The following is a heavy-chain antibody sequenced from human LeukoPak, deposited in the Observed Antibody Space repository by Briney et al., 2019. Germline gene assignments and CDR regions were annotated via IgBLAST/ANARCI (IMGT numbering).Heavy chain of an antibody. CDR3: ARAGGYCGRISCPYYFDY. D-gene: IGHD2-15*01. Sequence: ASVKVSCKASGYTFTSYDINWVRQATGQGLEWMGWMNPNSGNTGYAQKFQGRVTMTRNTFVSTAYMELSSLRSEDTAAYYCARAGGYCGRISCPYYFDYWGQGSLVAVSS. CDR1: GYTFTSYD. J-gene: IGHJ4*02. CDR2: MNPNSGNT. V-gene: IGHV1-8*01.